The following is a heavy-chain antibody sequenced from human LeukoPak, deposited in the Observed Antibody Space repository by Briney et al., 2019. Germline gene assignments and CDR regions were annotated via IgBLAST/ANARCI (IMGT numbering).Heavy chain of an antibody. CDR3: ARDSGTTGEVKFDP. Sequence: SETLSLTCSVSGGSIKTYYWSWIRQPAGKGLEWIGRIYTSGSTTYSPSLKSRVTMSVDTSKNQFSLKLNSVTAADTAVYYCARDSGTTGEVKFDPWGQGTLVSVSS. CDR1: GGSIKTYY. V-gene: IGHV4-4*07. CDR2: IYTSGST. J-gene: IGHJ5*02. D-gene: IGHD3-10*01.